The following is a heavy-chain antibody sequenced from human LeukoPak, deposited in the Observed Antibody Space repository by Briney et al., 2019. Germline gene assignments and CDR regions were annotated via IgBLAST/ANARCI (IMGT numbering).Heavy chain of an antibody. CDR2: ISSSSSYI. CDR3: ARDLYGDRTFDY. V-gene: IGHV3-21*01. Sequence: GGSLRLSCAASGFTFSSYSMNWVRQAPGKGLEWVSSISSSSSYIYYADSVKGRFTISRDNAKNSLYLQMNSLRAEDTAVYYCARDLYGDRTFDYWGQGTLVTVSS. D-gene: IGHD4-17*01. CDR1: GFTFSSYS. J-gene: IGHJ4*02.